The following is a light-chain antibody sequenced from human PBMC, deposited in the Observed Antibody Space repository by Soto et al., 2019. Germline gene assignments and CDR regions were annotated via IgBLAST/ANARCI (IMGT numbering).Light chain of an antibody. Sequence: DIVLTQSPGTLSLSPGERATLSCRASQTVRSSSLAWYQQKPGQAPRLLIFGASTRATGIPDRFSGSGSGTDFTLTIIRLEPEDFAVYYCQQYNYQGTFGQGTKVDIK. V-gene: IGKV3-20*01. CDR2: GAS. CDR1: QTVRSSS. J-gene: IGKJ1*01. CDR3: QQYNYQGT.